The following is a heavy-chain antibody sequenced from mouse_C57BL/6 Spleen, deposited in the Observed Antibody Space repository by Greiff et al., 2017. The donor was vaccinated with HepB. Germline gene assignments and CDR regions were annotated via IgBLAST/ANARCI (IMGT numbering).Heavy chain of an antibody. J-gene: IGHJ1*03. Sequence: QVQLQQPGAELVRPGSSVKLSCKASGYTFTSYWMHWVKQRPIQGLEWIGNIDPSDSETHYNQKFKDKATLTVDKSSSTAYMQLSSLTSEDSAVYYCARRDSSGYPGYFDVWGTGTTVTVSS. V-gene: IGHV1-52*01. CDR2: IDPSDSET. CDR3: ARRDSSGYPGYFDV. D-gene: IGHD3-2*02. CDR1: GYTFTSYW.